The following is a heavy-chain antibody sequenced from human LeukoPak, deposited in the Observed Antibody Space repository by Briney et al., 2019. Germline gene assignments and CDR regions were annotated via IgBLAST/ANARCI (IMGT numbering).Heavy chain of an antibody. Sequence: SETLSLTCTVSGGAISSYYWSWIRQPPGKGLEWIGYIYYSGSTNYNPSLKSRVTISVDTSKNQFSLKLSSVTAADPAVYYCARNAHYGSGHDAFDIWGQGTMVTVSS. D-gene: IGHD3-10*01. J-gene: IGHJ3*02. CDR3: ARNAHYGSGHDAFDI. CDR2: IYYSGST. V-gene: IGHV4-59*01. CDR1: GGAISSYY.